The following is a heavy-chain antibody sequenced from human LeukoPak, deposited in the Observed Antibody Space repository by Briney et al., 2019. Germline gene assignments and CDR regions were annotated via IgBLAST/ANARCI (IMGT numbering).Heavy chain of an antibody. CDR2: IYHSGST. Sequence: SGTLSLTCAVSGGSISSNNWWSWVRQPPGRGLEWIGEIYHSGSTNYNPSLKSRVTISVDTSKNQFSLKLSSVTAADTAVYYCARLGDPTASGYWGQGTLVTVSS. CDR1: GGSISSNNW. V-gene: IGHV4-4*02. CDR3: ARLGDPTASGY. J-gene: IGHJ4*02. D-gene: IGHD3-10*01.